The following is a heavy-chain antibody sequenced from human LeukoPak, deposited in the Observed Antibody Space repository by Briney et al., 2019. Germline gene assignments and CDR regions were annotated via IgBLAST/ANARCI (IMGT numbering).Heavy chain of an antibody. V-gene: IGHV1-2*02. CDR3: ARVAGGDWYYFDF. J-gene: IGHJ4*02. CDR1: GYTFTAYY. Sequence: ASVKVSCKASGYTFTAYYMHWVRQAPGQGLEWMGWINLNSGGTNSAQKFQGRVTMTRDTSISAAYTELSRLGSDDTAVYYCARVAGGDWYYFDFWGQGTLVTVSS. CDR2: INLNSGGT. D-gene: IGHD2-21*02.